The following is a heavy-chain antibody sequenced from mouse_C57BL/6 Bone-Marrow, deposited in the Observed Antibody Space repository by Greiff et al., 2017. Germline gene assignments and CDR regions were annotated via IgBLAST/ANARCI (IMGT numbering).Heavy chain of an antibody. V-gene: IGHV5-17*01. CDR1: GFTFSDYG. J-gene: IGHJ4*01. CDR2: ISSGSSTI. Sequence: DVMLVESGGGLVKPGGSLKLSCAASGFTFSDYGMHWVRQAPEKGLEWVAYISSGSSTIYYADTVKGRFTISRDNAKNTLFLQMTSLRSEDTAMYYCARKKFPFGWPMDYWGQGTSVTVSS. D-gene: IGHD3-3*01. CDR3: ARKKFPFGWPMDY.